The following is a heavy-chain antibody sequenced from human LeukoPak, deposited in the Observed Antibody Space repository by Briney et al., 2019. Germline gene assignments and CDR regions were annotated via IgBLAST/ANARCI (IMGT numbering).Heavy chain of an antibody. CDR3: ARAVRYYGMDV. V-gene: IGHV4-34*01. Sequence: SETLSLTCAVSGGSISSGGYYWSWIRQPPGKGLEWIGEINHSGSTNYNPSLKSRVTISVDTSKNQFSLKLSSVTAADTAVYYCARAVRYYGMDVWGQGTTVTVSS. CDR1: GGSISSGGYY. J-gene: IGHJ6*02. CDR2: INHSGST.